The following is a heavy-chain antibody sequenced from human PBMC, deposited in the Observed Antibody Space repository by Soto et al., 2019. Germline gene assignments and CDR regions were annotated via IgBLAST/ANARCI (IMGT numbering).Heavy chain of an antibody. CDR2: IIPIFGTA. CDR3: ASGLRYDYVWGSYPSYYGMDV. D-gene: IGHD3-16*02. Sequence: QVQLMQSGAEVKKPGSSVKVSCKASGGTFSSYAISWVRQAPGQGLEWMRGIIPIFGTANYAQKFQGRVTITADESTSTAYMELSSLRSEDTAVYYCASGLRYDYVWGSYPSYYGMDVWGQGTTVTVSS. J-gene: IGHJ6*02. V-gene: IGHV1-69*12. CDR1: GGTFSSYA.